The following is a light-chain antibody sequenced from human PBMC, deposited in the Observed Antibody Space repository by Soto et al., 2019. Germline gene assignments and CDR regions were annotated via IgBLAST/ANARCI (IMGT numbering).Light chain of an antibody. CDR2: EGS. CDR3: FSYAGSSTPYV. Sequence: QSALTQPASVSGSPGQSITISCTGTSSDVGSYNLVSWYQQHPGKAPKLMIYEGSKRPSGVSNRFSGSKSGITASLTISGLQAEDEADYYCFSYAGSSTPYVFGTGTKLTVL. CDR1: SSDVGSYNL. J-gene: IGLJ1*01. V-gene: IGLV2-23*01.